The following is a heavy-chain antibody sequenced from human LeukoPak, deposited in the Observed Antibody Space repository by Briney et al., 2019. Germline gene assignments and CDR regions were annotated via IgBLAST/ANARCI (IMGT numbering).Heavy chain of an antibody. Sequence: PSQTLSLTCTVSGGSISSGDYYWSWIRQPPGKGLEWIGYIYYSGSTYYNPSLKSRVTISVDTSKNQFPLKLSSVTAADTAVYYCARPLMSLHSGYDRWGQGTLVTVSS. V-gene: IGHV4-30-4*08. CDR3: ARPLMSLHSGYDR. CDR1: GGSISSGDYY. CDR2: IYYSGST. J-gene: IGHJ4*02. D-gene: IGHD5-12*01.